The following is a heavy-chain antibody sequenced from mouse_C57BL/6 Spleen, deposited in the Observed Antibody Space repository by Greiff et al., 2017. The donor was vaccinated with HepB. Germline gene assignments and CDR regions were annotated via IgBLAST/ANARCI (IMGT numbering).Heavy chain of an antibody. D-gene: IGHD2-5*01. V-gene: IGHV1-19*01. CDR1: GYTFTDYY. CDR3: ARRAYSNDWYFDV. J-gene: IGHJ1*03. Sequence: VQLQQSGPVLVKPGASVKMSCKASGYTFTDYYMNWVKQSHGKSLEWIGVINPYNGGTSYNQKFKGKATLTVDKSSSTAYMELNSLTSEDSAVYYCARRAYSNDWYFDVWGTGTTVTVSS. CDR2: INPYNGGT.